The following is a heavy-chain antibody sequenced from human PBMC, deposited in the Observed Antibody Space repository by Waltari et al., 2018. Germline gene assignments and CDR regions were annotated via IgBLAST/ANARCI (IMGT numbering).Heavy chain of an antibody. D-gene: IGHD4-4*01. Sequence: SGPEVKKPGTSVKVSCKASGFTFTSSAVQWVRQARGQRLEWIGWIVVGSGNTNYAQKFQERVTITRDMSTSTAYMELSSLRSEDTAVYYCAAGGSSLKGYSNYVLWDYYGMDVWGQGTTVTVSS. CDR1: GFTFTSSA. CDR3: AAGGSSLKGYSNYVLWDYYGMDV. V-gene: IGHV1-58*01. J-gene: IGHJ6*02. CDR2: IVVGSGNT.